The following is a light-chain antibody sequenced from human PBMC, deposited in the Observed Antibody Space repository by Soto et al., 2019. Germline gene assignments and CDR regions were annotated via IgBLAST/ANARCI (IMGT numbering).Light chain of an antibody. J-gene: IGKJ3*01. CDR2: AAS. Sequence: DIQMTQSPSSLSASVGDRVTITCRASQSISNYLNWYQQKPRKAPKLLIYAASSLQSGVPSRFSGSGSGTDFTLTISSLQPEDFATYSCQQSYTTLFTFGPGTNVDI. CDR3: QQSYTTLFT. V-gene: IGKV1-39*01. CDR1: QSISNY.